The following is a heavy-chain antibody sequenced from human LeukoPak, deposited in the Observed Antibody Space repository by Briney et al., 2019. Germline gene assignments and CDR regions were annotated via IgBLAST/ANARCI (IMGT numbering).Heavy chain of an antibody. CDR2: IYHHGAT. Sequence: PSETLSLTCAVSGGSISGNNWWSWVRQPPGKGLEWIGEIYHHGATNYNPSPKSRVTLSVDKSKNQFSLELSSVTAADTAVYYCARGPSVAAHLDYWGQGTLVTVSS. D-gene: IGHD5-12*01. CDR1: GGSISGNNW. J-gene: IGHJ4*02. V-gene: IGHV4-4*02. CDR3: ARGPSVAAHLDY.